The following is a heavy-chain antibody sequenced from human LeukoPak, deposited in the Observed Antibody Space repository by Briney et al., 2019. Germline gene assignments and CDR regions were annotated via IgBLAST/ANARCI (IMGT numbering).Heavy chain of an antibody. CDR1: GYTFTGYY. Sequence: ASVKVSCKASGYTFTGYYMHWVRQAPGQGFEWMGWINPNSGGTNYAQKFQGRVTMTRDTSISTAYMELSRLRSDDTAVYYCARARKFGGVFDHWGQGTLVTVSS. CDR2: INPNSGGT. V-gene: IGHV1-2*02. CDR3: ARARKFGGVFDH. D-gene: IGHD3-10*01. J-gene: IGHJ4*02.